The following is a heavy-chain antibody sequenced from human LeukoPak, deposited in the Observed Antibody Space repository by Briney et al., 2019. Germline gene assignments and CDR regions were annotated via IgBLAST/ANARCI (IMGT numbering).Heavy chain of an antibody. Sequence: ASVEVSCKASGYTFTSYGLSWVRRAPGQGLEWMGWISVYNGNTNYAQRLQGRVTMTTDTSTTTAYLGLRSLRSDDTAVYYCARERDYIRFDYWGQGTLVTVSS. CDR1: GYTFTSYG. CDR3: ARERDYIRFDY. V-gene: IGHV1-18*01. CDR2: ISVYNGNT. D-gene: IGHD4-11*01. J-gene: IGHJ4*02.